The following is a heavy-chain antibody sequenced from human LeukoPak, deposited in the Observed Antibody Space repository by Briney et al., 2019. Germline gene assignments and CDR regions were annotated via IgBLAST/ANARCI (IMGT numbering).Heavy chain of an antibody. V-gene: IGHV1-2*02. CDR2: INPNSGGT. Sequence: GASVKVSCKASGYTFTGYYMHWVRQAPGQGLEWMGWINPNSGGTNYAQKFRGRVTMTRDTSISTAYMELSRLRSDDTAVYYCARDIPYSSSHNYFDYWGQGTLVTVSS. J-gene: IGHJ4*02. D-gene: IGHD6-13*01. CDR3: ARDIPYSSSHNYFDY. CDR1: GYTFTGYY.